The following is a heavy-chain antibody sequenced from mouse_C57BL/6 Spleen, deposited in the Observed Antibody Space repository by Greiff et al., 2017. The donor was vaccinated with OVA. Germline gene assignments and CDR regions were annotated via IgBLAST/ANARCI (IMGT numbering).Heavy chain of an antibody. CDR1: GFSLTSYG. CDR2: IWSDGST. V-gene: IGHV2-6-1*01. J-gene: IGHJ1*03. Sequence: VKVVESGPGLVAPSQSLSITCTVSGFSLTSYGVHWVRQPPGKGLEWLVVIWSDGSTTYNSALKSRLSISKDNSKSQVFLKMNSLQTDDTAMYDSARHEDKGWYFDVWGTGTTVTVSS. CDR3: ARHEDKGWYFDV.